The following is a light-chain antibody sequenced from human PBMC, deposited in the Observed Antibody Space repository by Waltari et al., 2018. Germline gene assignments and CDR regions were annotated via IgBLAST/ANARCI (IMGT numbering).Light chain of an antibody. V-gene: IGLV2-8*01. J-gene: IGLJ2*01. Sequence: QFALTPPPSASGSPGQSVTISCTGTRTDIGVYNYVSWYQQHPGKAPKLLIYEVSARPSGVPDRFSGSKSGSTASLTVSGLQVEDEADYYCSSFAGNYNIVFGGGTRLTVL. CDR3: SSFAGNYNIV. CDR2: EVS. CDR1: RTDIGVYNY.